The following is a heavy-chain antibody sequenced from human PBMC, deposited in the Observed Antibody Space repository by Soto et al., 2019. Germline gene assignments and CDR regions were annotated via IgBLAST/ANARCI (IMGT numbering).Heavy chain of an antibody. J-gene: IGHJ4*02. CDR1: GYTLTGYY. Sequence: SVKVSCMCSGYTLTGYYLHWVRQAPGQGIHWMGWINPNSGGTNYAQKMQGNVTMTRDTSISTAYMNVSRVRYDDTAVYYCARAHHSYGYIDYWGQGTLVTVSS. D-gene: IGHD5-18*01. CDR2: INPNSGGT. CDR3: ARAHHSYGYIDY. V-gene: IGHV1-2*02.